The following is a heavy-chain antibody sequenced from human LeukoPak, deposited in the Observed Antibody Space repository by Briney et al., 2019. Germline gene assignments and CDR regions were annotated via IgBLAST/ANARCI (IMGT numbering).Heavy chain of an antibody. D-gene: IGHD4-17*01. V-gene: IGHV4-61*02. Sequence: PSETLSLTCTVSGGSISSGSYYWTWIRQPAGKGLEWIGRISTTGSTNYNPSLKSRVTISVDTFTNQFSLRLSSVTAADTAMYYCARGPFYGDSVRFDYWGQGTLVTVSS. CDR3: ARGPFYGDSVRFDY. J-gene: IGHJ4*02. CDR2: ISTTGST. CDR1: GGSISSGSYY.